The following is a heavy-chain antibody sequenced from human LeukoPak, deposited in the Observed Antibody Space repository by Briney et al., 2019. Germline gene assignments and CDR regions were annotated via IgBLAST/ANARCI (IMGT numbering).Heavy chain of an antibody. CDR3: ARDRSMVRGVLKYNWFDP. V-gene: IGHV3-7*01. CDR2: IKQDGSEK. J-gene: IGHJ5*02. D-gene: IGHD3-10*01. CDR1: GFTFSSYW. Sequence: GGSLRLSCAASGFTFSSYWMSWVRQAPGKGLEWVANIKQDGSEKYYVDSVKGRFTISRDNAKNSLYLQMNSLRAEDTAVYYCARDRSMVRGVLKYNWFDPWGQGTLVTVSS.